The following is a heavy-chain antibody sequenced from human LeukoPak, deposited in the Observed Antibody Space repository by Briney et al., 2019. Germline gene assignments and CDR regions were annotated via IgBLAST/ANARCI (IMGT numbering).Heavy chain of an antibody. J-gene: IGHJ4*02. V-gene: IGHV1-2*02. CDR3: ARGFLDYDSSDYAFSYY. CDR2: INPNSGGT. Sequence: ASVKVSCKASGYTFTGYYMHWVRQAPGQGLEWMGWINPNSGGTNYAQRFQGRVTLTRDTSISTAYMELSSLRSEDTAVYYCARGFLDYDSSDYAFSYYWGQGTLVTVSS. D-gene: IGHD3-22*01. CDR1: GYTFTGYY.